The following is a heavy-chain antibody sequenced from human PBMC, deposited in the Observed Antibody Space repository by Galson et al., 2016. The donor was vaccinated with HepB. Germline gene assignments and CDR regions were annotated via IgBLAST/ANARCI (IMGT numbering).Heavy chain of an antibody. CDR1: GFTFSNYA. CDR3: GKDQYTSNWYDSPSYVGV. CDR2: ISGNGGST. D-gene: IGHD1-20*01. J-gene: IGHJ6*02. Sequence: SLRLSCAASGFTFSNYAMTWVRQAPGKGLEWVSGISGNGGSTYYADSVKGRFTISRDTSKSTVYLEMNSLRAEDTALYYCGKDQYTSNWYDSPSYVGVWGQGTTVTVSS. V-gene: IGHV3-23*01.